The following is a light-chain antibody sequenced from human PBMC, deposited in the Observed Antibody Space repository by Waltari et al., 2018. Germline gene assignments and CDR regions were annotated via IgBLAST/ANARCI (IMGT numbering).Light chain of an antibody. CDR1: QSVGAS. CDR3: QQRRYWPLYT. Sequence: EIVLTQSPATLSLSPGERATLSCRASQSVGASLAWYRQKPGQAPRLLIYDASIRATGIPARFSGTGSGTDFTLTISSLEPEDFAVYYCQQRRYWPLYTFGQGTKLEI. V-gene: IGKV3-11*01. CDR2: DAS. J-gene: IGKJ2*01.